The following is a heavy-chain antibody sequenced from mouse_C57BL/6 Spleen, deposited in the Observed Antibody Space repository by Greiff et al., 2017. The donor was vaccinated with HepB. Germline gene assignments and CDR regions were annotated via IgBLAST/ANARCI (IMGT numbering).Heavy chain of an antibody. V-gene: IGHV5-4*01. CDR3: ASFTTYFDY. CDR1: GFTFSSYA. D-gene: IGHD1-1*01. J-gene: IGHJ2*01. CDR2: ISDGGSYT. Sequence: VVESGGGLVKPGGSLKLSCAASGFTFSSYAMSWVRQTPEKRLEWVATISDGGSYTYYPDNVKGRFTISRDNAKNNLYLQMSHLKSEDTAMYYCASFTTYFDYWAKAPLSQSPQ.